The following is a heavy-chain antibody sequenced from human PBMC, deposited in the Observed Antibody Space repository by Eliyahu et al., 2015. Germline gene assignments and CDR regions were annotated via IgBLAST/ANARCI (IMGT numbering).Heavy chain of an antibody. V-gene: IGHV3-13*01. CDR3: ARGRWEGIVVGGSYVDS. D-gene: IGHD2-15*01. Sequence: EVQLVESGGGLVQPGGSLRLSCAAXXFTFSNYDMHWVRQLPGNRLGWVSGIGTAGDTHYLASVRGRFTISRENVKNSFYLQIDSLRAGDTAVYYCARGRWEGIVVGGSYVDSWGQGTRVTVSS. CDR1: XFTFSNYD. J-gene: IGHJ4*02. CDR2: IGTAGDT.